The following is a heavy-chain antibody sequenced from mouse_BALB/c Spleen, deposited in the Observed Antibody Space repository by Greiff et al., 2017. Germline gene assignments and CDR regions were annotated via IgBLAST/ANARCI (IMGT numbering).Heavy chain of an antibody. V-gene: IGHV5-4*02. CDR2: ISDGGSYT. CDR3: ARGLRHFDY. Sequence: EVQLVESGGGLVKPGGSLKLSCAASGFTFSDYYMYWVRQTPEKRLEWVATISDGGSYTYYPDSVKGRFTISRDNAKNNLYLQMSSLKSEDTAMYYCARGLRHFDYWGQGTTLTVSS. CDR1: GFTFSDYY. D-gene: IGHD1-2*01. J-gene: IGHJ2*01.